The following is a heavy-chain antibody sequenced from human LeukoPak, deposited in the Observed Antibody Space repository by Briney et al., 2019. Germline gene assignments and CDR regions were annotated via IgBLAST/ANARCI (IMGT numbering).Heavy chain of an antibody. V-gene: IGHV3-11*04. J-gene: IGHJ5*02. CDR1: GFTFSDYY. CDR3: AKDIRYYGSGVNWFDP. D-gene: IGHD3-10*01. CDR2: ISSSGSTI. Sequence: GGSLRLSCAASGFTFSDYYMSWIRQAPGKGLEWVSYISSSGSTIYYADSVKGRFTISRDNAKNSLYLQMNSLRAEDTAVYYCAKDIRYYGSGVNWFDPWGQGTLVTVSS.